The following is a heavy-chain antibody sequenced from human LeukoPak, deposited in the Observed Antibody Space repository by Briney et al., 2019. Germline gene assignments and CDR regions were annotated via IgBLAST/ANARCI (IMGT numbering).Heavy chain of an antibody. CDR2: IIPILGIA. Sequence: SVKVSCKASGGTFSSYAISWVRQAPGQGLEWMGRIIPILGIANYAQKFQDRVTITADKSTSTAYMELSSLRSEDTAVYYCASLNYGGNSGGWGQGTLVTVSS. J-gene: IGHJ4*02. D-gene: IGHD4-23*01. CDR1: GGTFSSYA. V-gene: IGHV1-69*04. CDR3: ASLNYGGNSGG.